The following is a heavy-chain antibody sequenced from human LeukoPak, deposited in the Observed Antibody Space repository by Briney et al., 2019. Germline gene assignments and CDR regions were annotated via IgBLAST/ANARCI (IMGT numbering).Heavy chain of an antibody. CDR3: ARVGRLQYGDYVAFDY. CDR1: GFTFTDYY. J-gene: IGHJ4*02. Sequence: PGVSLRLSCAPSGFTFTDYYMSWIRQAPGKGLEWVSYISVSGTTMYYADSVKGRFTLSRDNAKNSLYLQMNSLRAEDTAVYYCARVGRLQYGDYVAFDYWGQGALVTVSS. D-gene: IGHD4-17*01. V-gene: IGHV3-11*01. CDR2: ISVSGTTM.